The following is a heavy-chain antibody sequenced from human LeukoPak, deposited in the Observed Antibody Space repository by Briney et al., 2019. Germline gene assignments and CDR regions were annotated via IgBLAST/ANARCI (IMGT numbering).Heavy chain of an antibody. CDR1: GGSISSYY. CDR3: ARGGSSWSPFDY. J-gene: IGHJ4*02. Sequence: SETLSLTCTVSGGSISSYYRSWIRQPPGKGLEWIGYIYYSGSTNYNPSLKSRVTISVDTSKNQFSLKLSSVTAADTAVYYCARGGSSWSPFDYWGQGTLVTVSS. D-gene: IGHD6-13*01. CDR2: IYYSGST. V-gene: IGHV4-59*01.